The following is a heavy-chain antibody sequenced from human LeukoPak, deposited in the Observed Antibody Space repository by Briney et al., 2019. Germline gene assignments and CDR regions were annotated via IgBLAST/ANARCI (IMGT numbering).Heavy chain of an antibody. CDR1: GFTFSSYG. D-gene: IGHD6-13*01. CDR2: ISYDGSNK. J-gene: IGHJ4*02. CDR3: AKNCPVAESSWYLNGCDY. V-gene: IGHV3-30*18. Sequence: GGSLRLSCAASGFTFSSYGMHWVRQAPGKGLEWVTVISYDGSNKYYAGSVKGRFTISRDNSKNTLYLQMNSLRAEDTAVYYCAKNCPVAESSWYLNGCDYWGQGTLVTVSS.